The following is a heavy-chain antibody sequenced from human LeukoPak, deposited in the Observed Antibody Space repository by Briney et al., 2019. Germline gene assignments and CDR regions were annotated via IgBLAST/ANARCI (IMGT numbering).Heavy chain of an antibody. CDR1: GFTFSTYW. Sequence: GGSLRLSCVGSGFTFSTYWMHWVRPAPGRGLVWVSGINTDGSTTSYADSVKGRFTTSRDNAKNTLYLQMSSVRAEDTAVYYCAKESGYDVDLDYWGQGALVTVSS. D-gene: IGHD5-12*01. CDR2: INTDGSTT. J-gene: IGHJ4*02. CDR3: AKESGYDVDLDY. V-gene: IGHV3-74*01.